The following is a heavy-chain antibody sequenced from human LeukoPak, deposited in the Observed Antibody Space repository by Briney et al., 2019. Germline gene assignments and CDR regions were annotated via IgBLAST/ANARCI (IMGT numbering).Heavy chain of an antibody. CDR2: ISDNGGGT. CDR1: GFIFRNYA. D-gene: IGHD4/OR15-4a*01. J-gene: IGHJ4*02. V-gene: IGHV3-23*01. CDR3: AKESGALGAPLYDY. Sequence: GGSLRLSCVASGFIFRNYAMSWVRQAPGEGLEWISGISDNGGGTYYADSLKGRFTISRDNSKNMLYLQMNSLRAEDTAVYYCAKESGALGAPLYDYWGRGILVTASS.